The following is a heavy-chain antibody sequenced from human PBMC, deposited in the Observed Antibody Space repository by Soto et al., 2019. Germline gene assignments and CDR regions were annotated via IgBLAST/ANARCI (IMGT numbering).Heavy chain of an antibody. V-gene: IGHV4-39*01. CDR3: ARTGGDSSGWYLDQWFDP. D-gene: IGHD6-19*01. CDR1: GGSISSSSYY. CDR2: IYYSGST. J-gene: IGHJ5*02. Sequence: QLQLQESGPGLVKPSETLSLTCTVSGGSISSSSYYWGWIRQPPGKGLEWIGSIYYSGSTYYNPSLKSRVTISVDTSKNQFSLKLSSVTAADTAVYYCARTGGDSSGWYLDQWFDPWGQGTLVTVSS.